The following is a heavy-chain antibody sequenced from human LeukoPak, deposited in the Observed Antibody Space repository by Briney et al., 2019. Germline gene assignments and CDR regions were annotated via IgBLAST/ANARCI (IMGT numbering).Heavy chain of an antibody. D-gene: IGHD6-13*01. Sequence: QSGGSLRLSCAASGFTFSIYSMNWVRQAPGKGLEWVSGISWNSGSIGYADSVKGRFTISRDNAKNSLYLQMNSLRAEDTALYYCAKDIVRSRAAAGLRSYGMDVWGQGTTVTVSS. CDR3: AKDIVRSRAAAGLRSYGMDV. V-gene: IGHV3-9*01. CDR2: ISWNSGSI. CDR1: GFTFSIYS. J-gene: IGHJ6*02.